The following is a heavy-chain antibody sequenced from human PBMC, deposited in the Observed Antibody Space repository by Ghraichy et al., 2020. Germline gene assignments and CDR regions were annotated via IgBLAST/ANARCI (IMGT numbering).Heavy chain of an antibody. J-gene: IGHJ5*02. CDR2: IYYSGST. CDR1: GGSISSSSYY. Sequence: SETLSLTCTVSGGSISSSSYYWGWIRQPPGKGLEWIGSIYYSGSTYYNPSLKSRVTISVDTSKNQFSLKLSSVTAADTAVYYCARQGLPGRRTALDWFDPWGQGTLVTVSS. D-gene: IGHD1/OR15-1a*01. V-gene: IGHV4-39*01. CDR3: ARQGLPGRRTALDWFDP.